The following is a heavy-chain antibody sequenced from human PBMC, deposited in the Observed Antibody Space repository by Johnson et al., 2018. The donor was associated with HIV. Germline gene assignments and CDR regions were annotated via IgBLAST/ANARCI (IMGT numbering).Heavy chain of an antibody. CDR3: TTASGPFRPDDAFDI. D-gene: IGHD2-15*01. CDR1: GFTFDDYG. V-gene: IGHV3-20*04. Sequence: VQLVESGGGLVQPGGSLRLSCAASGFTFDDYGMSWVRQAPGKGLEWVSGVNWNGGSTGYADSVKGRFTISRDNSKNTLYLQMSSLKTEDTAVYYCTTASGPFRPDDAFDIWGQGTMVTVSS. CDR2: VNWNGGST. J-gene: IGHJ3*02.